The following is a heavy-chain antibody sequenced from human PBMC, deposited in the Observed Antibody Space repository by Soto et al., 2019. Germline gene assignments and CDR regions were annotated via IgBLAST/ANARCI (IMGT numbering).Heavy chain of an antibody. CDR2: IWYDGSNK. D-gene: IGHD5-12*01. CDR3: AREVYSGQPFDY. Sequence: GGSLRLSCAASGFTFSSYGMHWVRQAPGKGLEWVAVIWYDGSNKYYADSVKGRFTISRDNSKNTLYLQMNSLRAEDTAVYYCAREVYSGQPFDYWGQGTLVTVSS. J-gene: IGHJ4*02. V-gene: IGHV3-33*01. CDR1: GFTFSSYG.